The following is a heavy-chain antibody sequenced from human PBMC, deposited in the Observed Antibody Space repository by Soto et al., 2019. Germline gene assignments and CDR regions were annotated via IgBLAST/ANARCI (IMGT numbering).Heavy chain of an antibody. J-gene: IGHJ4*02. V-gene: IGHV1-8*01. CDR3: ARGTSYYDFWSGLPTSFDY. D-gene: IGHD3-3*01. Sequence: ASVKVSCKASGYTFTSYDINWVRQATGQGLEWMGWMNPNSGNTGYAQKFQGRVTMTRNTSISTAYMELSSLRSEDTAVYYCARGTSYYDFWSGLPTSFDYWGQGTLVTVPQ. CDR1: GYTFTSYD. CDR2: MNPNSGNT.